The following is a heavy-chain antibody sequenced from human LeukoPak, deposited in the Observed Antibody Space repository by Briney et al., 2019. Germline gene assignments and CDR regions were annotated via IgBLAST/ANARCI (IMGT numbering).Heavy chain of an antibody. J-gene: IGHJ4*02. Sequence: ASESLSLTCTVSGGSISSGDYYWSWIRQPPGKGLEWIGYIYYSGSTYYNPSLKSRVTISVDTSKNQFSLKLSSVTAADTAVYYCARDGAWYDYWGQGTLVTVSS. CDR3: ARDGAWYDY. V-gene: IGHV4-30-4*01. CDR1: GGSISSGDYY. D-gene: IGHD6-13*01. CDR2: IYYSGST.